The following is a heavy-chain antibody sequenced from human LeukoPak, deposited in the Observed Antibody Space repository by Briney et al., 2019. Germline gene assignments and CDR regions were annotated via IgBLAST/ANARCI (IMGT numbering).Heavy chain of an antibody. CDR3: ARDPGSSGWYFAFDI. J-gene: IGHJ3*02. V-gene: IGHV4-4*02. D-gene: IGHD6-19*01. Sequence: SGTLSLTCAVSGDSITTTNWWAWVRQPPGKGLEWIGEIYHSGTTNYGPSLKSRVTMSVDTSKNQFSLKLSSVTAADTAVYYCARDPGSSGWYFAFDIWGQGTMVTVSS. CDR1: GDSITTTNW. CDR2: IYHSGTT.